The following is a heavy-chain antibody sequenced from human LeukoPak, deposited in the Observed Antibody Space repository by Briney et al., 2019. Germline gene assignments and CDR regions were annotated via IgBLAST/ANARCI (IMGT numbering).Heavy chain of an antibody. D-gene: IGHD4-11*01. Sequence: GESLKISCKGSGYSFTSYWIGWVRQMPGKGLEWMGIIYPGDSDTRYSPSFQGQVTISADKSISTAYLQWSSLKASDTTMYYCATLYSNYSNWFDPWGQGTLVTVSS. CDR2: IYPGDSDT. V-gene: IGHV5-51*01. CDR3: ATLYSNYSNWFDP. J-gene: IGHJ5*02. CDR1: GYSFTSYW.